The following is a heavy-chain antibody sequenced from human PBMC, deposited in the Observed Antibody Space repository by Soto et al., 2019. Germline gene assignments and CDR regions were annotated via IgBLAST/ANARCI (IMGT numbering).Heavy chain of an antibody. Sequence: QVQLRQSGPGLVKPSGTLSLTCAVSGGSISSTNWWSWVRQSPGTGLEWIGEMYHSGRTNYNPSLRGRVTIAVDNSNNQFTLKIRYVTAAATAIYYCATLPPRIELTVLPIPTWGQGTLVTVSS. D-gene: IGHD2-2*02. CDR2: MYHSGRT. CDR1: GGSISSTNW. V-gene: IGHV4-4*02. J-gene: IGHJ4*02. CDR3: ATLPPRIELTVLPIPT.